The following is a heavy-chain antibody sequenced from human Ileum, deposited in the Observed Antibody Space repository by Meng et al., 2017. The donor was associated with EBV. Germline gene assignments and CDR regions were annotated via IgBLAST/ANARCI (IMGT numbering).Heavy chain of an antibody. D-gene: IGHD3-22*01. CDR3: ASSDYYRSDY. V-gene: IGHV4-4*02. CDR2: TSHSGST. J-gene: IGHJ4*02. CDR1: GGSISRSDW. Sequence: QVQLREAGPGLLKPSETLSLTCAVSGGSISRSDWWSWVRQPPGKGLEWIGETSHSGSTNYSPSLKSRVTISLDKSKNQLSLKLNSVTAADTAVYYCASSDYYRSDYWGQGTLVTVSS.